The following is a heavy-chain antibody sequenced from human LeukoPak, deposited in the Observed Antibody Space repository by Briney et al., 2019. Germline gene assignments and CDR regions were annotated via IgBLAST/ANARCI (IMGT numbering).Heavy chain of an antibody. CDR1: GFTFSNYA. V-gene: IGHV3-23*01. CDR2: ISGSSGST. Sequence: QPGGSLRLSCAASGFTFSNYAMSWVRQAPGKGLEWVSAISGSSGSTYYADSVKSRFTISRDNSKNTLYLQMNSLRAEDTAVYYCAKDGGFWSGYYPYWGQGTLVTVSS. CDR3: AKDGGFWSGYYPY. J-gene: IGHJ4*02. D-gene: IGHD3-3*01.